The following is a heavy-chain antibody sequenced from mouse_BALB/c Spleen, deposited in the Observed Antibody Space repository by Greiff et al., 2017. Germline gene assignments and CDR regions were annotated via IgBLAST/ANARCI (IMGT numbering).Heavy chain of an antibody. CDR1: GYTFTSYW. Sequence: QVQLQQPGAELVKPGASVKLSCKASGYTFTSYWMHWVKQRPGQGLEWIGEINPSNGRTNYNEKFKSKATLTVDKSSSTAYMQLSSLTSEDSAVYYCARSHGSSYPNLMDYWGQGTSVTVSS. CDR2: INPSNGRT. V-gene: IGHV1S81*02. J-gene: IGHJ4*01. CDR3: ARSHGSSYPNLMDY. D-gene: IGHD1-1*01.